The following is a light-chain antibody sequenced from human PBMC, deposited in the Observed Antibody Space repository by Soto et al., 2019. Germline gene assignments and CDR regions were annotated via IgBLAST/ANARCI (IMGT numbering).Light chain of an antibody. J-gene: IGKJ1*01. V-gene: IGKV1-5*03. CDR2: KAS. CDR3: QQYNSYFWT. Sequence: DIQMTQSPSTLSASVGDRVTITCQASQTLSKWLAWYQQKPERPPKLLIYKASSLQSGVPSRFSGSGSGTEFTLTISSLQPDDVATYYCQQYNSYFWTLGQGTKVDIK. CDR1: QTLSKW.